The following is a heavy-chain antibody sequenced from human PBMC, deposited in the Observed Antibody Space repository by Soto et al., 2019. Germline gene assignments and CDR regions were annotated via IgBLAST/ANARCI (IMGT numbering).Heavy chain of an antibody. CDR1: GGSISSSY. CDR2: IWHSGST. CDR3: ARGSGVCCD. Sequence: SETLSLTCIVSGGSISSSYWSWIRQPPVKGLEWIGYIWHSGSTNSNPSLKSRVTISVDASKNQFSLRLSSVTAADTAVYYCARGSGVCCDWGQGSRVTVSS. V-gene: IGHV4-59*01. J-gene: IGHJ1*01. D-gene: IGHD2-8*01.